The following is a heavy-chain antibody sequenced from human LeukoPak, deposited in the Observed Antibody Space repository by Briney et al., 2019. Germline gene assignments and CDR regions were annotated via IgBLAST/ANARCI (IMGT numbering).Heavy chain of an antibody. CDR1: GGSISSGGYH. CDR2: IHYSGST. J-gene: IGHJ5*02. Sequence: SETLSLTCTVSGGSISSGGYHWSWIRQHPGKGLEWIGYIHYSGSTYYNPSLKSRVTISVDTSKNQFSLKLSSVTAADTAVYYCARGKSSSSLNWFDPWGQGTLVTVSS. CDR3: ARGKSSSSLNWFDP. D-gene: IGHD6-6*01. V-gene: IGHV4-31*03.